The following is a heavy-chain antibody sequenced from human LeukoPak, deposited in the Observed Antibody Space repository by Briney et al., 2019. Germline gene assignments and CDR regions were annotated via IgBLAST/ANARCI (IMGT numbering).Heavy chain of an antibody. V-gene: IGHV3-30-3*01. CDR3: ARSDYGDYGAFDI. J-gene: IGHJ3*02. CDR2: ISYDGSNK. D-gene: IGHD4-17*01. CDR1: GCTFSSYA. Sequence: TGRSLRLSCAASGCTFSSYAMHWVRQAPGKGLEWVAVISYDGSNKYYADSVKGRFTISRDNSKNTLYLQRNSVRAEDTAVYYCARSDYGDYGAFDIWGQGTMVTVSS.